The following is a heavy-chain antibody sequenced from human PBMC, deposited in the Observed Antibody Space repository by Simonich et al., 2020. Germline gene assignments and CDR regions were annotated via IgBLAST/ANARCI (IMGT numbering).Heavy chain of an antibody. CDR1: GYTFTGYY. J-gene: IGHJ6*03. CDR3: ARGALTGDYYYMDV. V-gene: IGHV1-2*02. Sequence: QVQLVQSGAEVKKPGASVKVSCKASGYTFTGYYMHWVRQAPGQGLEWMGWINPNSRGTNEAQKFQGKVTMTRDTSISTAYMELSRLRSDDTAVYYCARGALTGDYYYMDVWGKGTTVTVSS. D-gene: IGHD7-27*01. CDR2: INPNSRGT.